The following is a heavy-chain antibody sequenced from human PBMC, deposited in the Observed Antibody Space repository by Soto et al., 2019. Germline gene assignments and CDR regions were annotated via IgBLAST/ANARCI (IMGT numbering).Heavy chain of an antibody. V-gene: IGHV4-31*03. J-gene: IGHJ4*02. D-gene: IGHD5-12*01. CDR1: GGSITRGGYY. Sequence: QVQLQESGPRLVKPSQTLSLTCTVSGGSITRGGYYWTWIRQHPGKVLEWIGYIYYSGSTYYNPSLKSRLTMSVDTSMNQFSLKLSSMTAADTAVYYCARVDSGGYAYFDYWGQGTLVTVSS. CDR2: IYYSGST. CDR3: ARVDSGGYAYFDY.